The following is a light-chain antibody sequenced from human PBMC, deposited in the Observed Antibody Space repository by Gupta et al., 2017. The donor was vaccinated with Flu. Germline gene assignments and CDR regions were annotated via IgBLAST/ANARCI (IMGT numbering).Light chain of an antibody. CDR3: SSSATTDHVI. CDR2: HLN. J-gene: IGLJ2*01. Sequence: QSPLTQPRSVSGSPGQSFTMSCIGAANSVAHFDSLSWYHQRPGKAPQLIISHLNQRPAGVSDRLLSCKTGHNASPPTNVLQLDEEGDDYCCSSSATTDHVIVGAGTRLTVL. CDR1: ANSVAHFDS. V-gene: IGLV2-11*01.